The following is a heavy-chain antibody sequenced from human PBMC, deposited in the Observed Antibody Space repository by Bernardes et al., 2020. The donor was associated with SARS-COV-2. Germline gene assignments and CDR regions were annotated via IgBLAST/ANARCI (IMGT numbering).Heavy chain of an antibody. Sequence: ASVKVSCKASGYTFTGYYMHWVRQAPGQGLEWMGWINPNSGGTNYAQKFQGRVTMTRDTSISTAYMELSRLRSDDTAVYYCAREDANIVVVPALAFDIWGQGTMVTVSS. D-gene: IGHD2-2*01. CDR1: GYTFTGYY. CDR3: AREDANIVVVPALAFDI. CDR2: INPNSGGT. V-gene: IGHV1-2*02. J-gene: IGHJ3*02.